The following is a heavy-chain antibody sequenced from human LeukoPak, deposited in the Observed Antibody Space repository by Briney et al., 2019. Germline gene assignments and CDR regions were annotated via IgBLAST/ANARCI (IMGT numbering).Heavy chain of an antibody. D-gene: IGHD2-2*02. Sequence: SVKVSCKASGGTFSSYAISWVRQAPGQGLEWMGRIIPILGIANYAQKFRGRVTITADKSTSTAYMELSSLRSEDTAVYYCARSAHIPPPNYYYGMDVWGQGTTVTVSS. J-gene: IGHJ6*02. CDR2: IIPILGIA. CDR1: GGTFSSYA. CDR3: ARSAHIPPPNYYYGMDV. V-gene: IGHV1-69*04.